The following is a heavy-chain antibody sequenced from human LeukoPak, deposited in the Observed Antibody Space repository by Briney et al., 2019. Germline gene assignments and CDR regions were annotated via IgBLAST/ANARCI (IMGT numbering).Heavy chain of an antibody. D-gene: IGHD3-3*01. CDR1: GFTFSSYW. J-gene: IGHJ5*02. CDR2: INIDGSST. Sequence: PGGSLRLSCAAPGFTFSSYWMHWVRQAPGRGLVWVSRINIDGSSTSYADSVKGPFTISRNNAKNTLYLQMNSLRAEDTAVYYCARPLRFLEWLVFDPWGQGTLVTVSS. V-gene: IGHV3-74*01. CDR3: ARPLRFLEWLVFDP.